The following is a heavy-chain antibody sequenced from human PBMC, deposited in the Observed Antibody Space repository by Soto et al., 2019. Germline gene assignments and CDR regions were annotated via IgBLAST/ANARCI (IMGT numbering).Heavy chain of an antibody. J-gene: IGHJ4*02. CDR2: VSDSGGGT. CDR1: GFTFSNYG. CDR3: AKDLWSTGRYSLGY. V-gene: IGHV3-23*01. D-gene: IGHD1-26*01. Sequence: HPGGSLRLSCAASGFTFSNYGMSWVRQAPGKGLEWVSTVSDSGGGTEYADSVKGRFTISRDNSDNTLYLQMNSLRADDAAVYYCAKDLWSTGRYSLGYWGQGALVTVSS.